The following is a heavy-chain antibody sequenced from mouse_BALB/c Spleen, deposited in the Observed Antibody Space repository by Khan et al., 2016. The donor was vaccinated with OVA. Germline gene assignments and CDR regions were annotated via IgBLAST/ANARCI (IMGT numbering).Heavy chain of an antibody. V-gene: IGHV5-6*01. J-gene: IGHJ3*01. D-gene: IGHD1-1*01. CDR3: ARLAYYYDSEGFAY. Sequence: EVQLQESGGDLVKPGGSLKLSCAASGFTFSTYGMSWVRQTPDKRLEWVATISTGGHYTYYPDSVKGRFTISRGNAKNTLYLQMTSLKSEDTAMFYCARLAYYYDSEGFAYWGQGTLVTVSA. CDR2: ISTGGHYT. CDR1: GFTFSTYG.